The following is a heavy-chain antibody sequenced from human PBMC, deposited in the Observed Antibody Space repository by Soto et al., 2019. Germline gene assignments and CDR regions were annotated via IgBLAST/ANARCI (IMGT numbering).Heavy chain of an antibody. CDR2: IWFDGNNK. V-gene: IGHV3-33*01. D-gene: IGHD3-16*01. Sequence: GGSMRLSCAVSGFRFRNYGRQWVRQAPGKGLEWVTLIWFDGNNKYYTDSVKGRFTISRDDSKNTLYLQMDSLRAEDTAVYYCARGPPSSSVCYYYGVDGWGQGTTVTVSS. J-gene: IGHJ6*02. CDR3: ARGPPSSSVCYYYGVDG. CDR1: GFRFRNYG.